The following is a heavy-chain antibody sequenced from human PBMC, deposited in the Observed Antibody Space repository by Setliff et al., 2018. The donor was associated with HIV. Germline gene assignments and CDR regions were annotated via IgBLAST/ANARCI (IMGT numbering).Heavy chain of an antibody. D-gene: IGHD3-10*01. Sequence: TLSLPCTVSGDSISSYYWSWIRQPPGKGLDWIGYIYTSGIIDYNPSLKSRVTIAGDTSKNQFSLKLSSVTAADTAVYYCARERRGYYYGSGSCYMDVWGTGTTVTVSS. CDR3: ARERRGYYYGSGSCYMDV. CDR2: IYTSGII. J-gene: IGHJ6*03. V-gene: IGHV4-4*08. CDR1: GDSISSYY.